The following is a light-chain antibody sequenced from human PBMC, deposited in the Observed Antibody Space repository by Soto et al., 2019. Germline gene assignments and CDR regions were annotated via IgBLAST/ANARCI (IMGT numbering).Light chain of an antibody. Sequence: QSVLTQPPSASGSPGQSVTFSCTGTSSDIGFYKYVSWYQQHPGRVPKLILYEVDKRPSGIPDRFSGSKSGNTASLTVSGFQAEDEADYYCCTYADNNIFVFGTGTKLTVL. CDR1: SSDIGFYKY. CDR2: EVD. J-gene: IGLJ1*01. V-gene: IGLV2-8*01. CDR3: CTYADNNIFV.